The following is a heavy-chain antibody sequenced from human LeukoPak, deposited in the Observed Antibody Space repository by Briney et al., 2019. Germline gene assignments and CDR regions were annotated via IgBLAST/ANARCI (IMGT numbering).Heavy chain of an antibody. V-gene: IGHV3-33*01. J-gene: IGHJ4*02. CDR2: IWYDGSNK. CDR3: ARDRLEAVTDDDYFDY. Sequence: PGRPLRLSCAASGFTFSNHGMHWVRQAPGKGPEWVALIWYDGSNKYYGDSVKGRFTISRDNSKNTVYLQMNSLRAEDTGVYYCARDRLEAVTDDDYFDYWGQGTLVTVSS. D-gene: IGHD2-21*02. CDR1: GFTFSNHG.